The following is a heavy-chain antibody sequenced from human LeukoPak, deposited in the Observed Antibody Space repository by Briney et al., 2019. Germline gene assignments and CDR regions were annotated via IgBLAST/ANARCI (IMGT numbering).Heavy chain of an antibody. J-gene: IGHJ5*02. CDR2: IYTSGST. V-gene: IGHV4-4*09. D-gene: IGHD6-13*01. CDR3: ARLSRSGYSSLCWFDP. CDR1: GGSISSYY. Sequence: PSETLSLTCTVSGGSISSYYWSWIRQPPGKGLEWIGYIYTSGSTNYNPSLKSRVTISVDTSKNQFSLKLSSVTAADTAVYYCARLSRSGYSSLCWFDPWGQGTLVTVSS.